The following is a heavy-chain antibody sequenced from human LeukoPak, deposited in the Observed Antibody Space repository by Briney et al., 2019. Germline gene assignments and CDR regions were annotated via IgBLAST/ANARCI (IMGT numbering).Heavy chain of an antibody. CDR2: IYHSGST. V-gene: IGHV4-30-2*01. CDR3: ARGQGPAAFDI. CDR1: GGSFSSGGYS. Sequence: SETLSLTCAVYGGSFSSGGYSWSWIRQPPGKGLEWIGYIYHSGSTYYNPSLKSRVTISVDRSKNQFSLKLSSVTAADTAVYYCARGQGPAAFDIWGQGTMVTVSS. J-gene: IGHJ3*02.